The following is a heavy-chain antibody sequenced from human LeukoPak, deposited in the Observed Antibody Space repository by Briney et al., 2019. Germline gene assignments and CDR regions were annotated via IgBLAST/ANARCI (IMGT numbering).Heavy chain of an antibody. Sequence: GGSLRLSCAASGFTFSSYSMNWVRQAPGKGLEWVSSISTSSTYIYYADSVKGRFTISRDNAKNSLYLQMNSLRAEDTAAYYCARVFCSGGSCYNGIEYWGQGTLVTVSP. J-gene: IGHJ4*02. CDR1: GFTFSSYS. CDR2: ISTSSTYI. D-gene: IGHD2-15*01. V-gene: IGHV3-21*01. CDR3: ARVFCSGGSCYNGIEY.